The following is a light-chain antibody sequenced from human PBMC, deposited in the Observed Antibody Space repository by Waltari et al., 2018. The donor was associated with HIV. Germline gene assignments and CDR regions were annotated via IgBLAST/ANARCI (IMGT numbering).Light chain of an antibody. J-gene: IGLJ2*01. V-gene: IGLV3-25*03. Sequence: YELTQAPSMSVSPGQTAKITCSGAVLAKQYAYWYQQKPGQAPVLVMSKDTERPSEIPERFSGSSSGTTVTLTISGVQAEDEADYHCQSSDDSRPWIFGGGTKMTVL. CDR1: VLAKQY. CDR3: QSSDDSRPWI. CDR2: KDT.